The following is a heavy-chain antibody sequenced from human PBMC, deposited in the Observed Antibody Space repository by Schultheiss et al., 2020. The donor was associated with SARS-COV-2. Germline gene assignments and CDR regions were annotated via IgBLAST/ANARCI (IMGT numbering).Heavy chain of an antibody. CDR1: GGTFSSYA. V-gene: IGHV1-69*13. J-gene: IGHJ6*02. D-gene: IGHD2-2*01. Sequence: SVKVSCKASGGTFSSYAISWVRQAPGQGLEWMGGIIPIFGTANYAQKFQGRVTITADESTSTAYMELSSLRSEDTAVYYCASDPASYCSSTSCQPYPYYCYEYGMDVWGQGATVTVAS. CDR2: IIPIFGTA. CDR3: ASDPASYCSSTSCQPYPYYCYEYGMDV.